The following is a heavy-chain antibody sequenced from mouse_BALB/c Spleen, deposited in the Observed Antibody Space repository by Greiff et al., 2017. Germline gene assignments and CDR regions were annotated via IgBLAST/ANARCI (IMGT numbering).Heavy chain of an antibody. CDR3: ARVGVTTTVVKTYYAMDY. CDR2: IWGDGST. CDR1: GFSLTGYG. V-gene: IGHV2-6-7*01. D-gene: IGHD1-1*01. J-gene: IGHJ4*01. Sequence: QVQLQQSGPGLVAPSQSLSITCTVSGFSLTGYGVNWVRQPPGKGLEWLGMIWGDGSTDYNSALKSRLSISKDNSKSKVFLKMNSLQTDDTARYYCARVGVTTTVVKTYYAMDYWGQGTSVTVSS.